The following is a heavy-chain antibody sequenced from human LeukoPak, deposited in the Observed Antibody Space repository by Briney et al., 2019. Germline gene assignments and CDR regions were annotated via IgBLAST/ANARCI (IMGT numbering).Heavy chain of an antibody. CDR3: ARDHGYCSGGSCLNWFDP. J-gene: IGHJ5*02. CDR1: GYTFTSYG. D-gene: IGHD2-15*01. V-gene: IGHV1-18*01. Sequence: ASVKVSCKASGYTFTSYGISWVRQAPGQGLEWMGWISAYNGNTNYAQKLQGRVTMTTDTSTGTAYMELRSLRSDDTAVYYCARDHGYCSGGSCLNWFDPWGQGTLVTVSS. CDR2: ISAYNGNT.